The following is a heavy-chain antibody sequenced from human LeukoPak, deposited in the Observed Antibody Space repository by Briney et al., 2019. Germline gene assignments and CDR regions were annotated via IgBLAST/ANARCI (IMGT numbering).Heavy chain of an antibody. J-gene: IGHJ4*02. CDR2: IKQDGIEK. V-gene: IGHV3-7*01. CDR3: ARAPSYSSS. D-gene: IGHD6-13*01. Sequence: GGSLRLSCAASGFTLSNHWMIWVRQAPGKGLECVANIKQDGIEKYYLDSVKGRFTISRDNAKNSVYLQMNSLRAEDTAVYYCARAPSYSSSWGQGTLVTVSS. CDR1: GFTLSNHW.